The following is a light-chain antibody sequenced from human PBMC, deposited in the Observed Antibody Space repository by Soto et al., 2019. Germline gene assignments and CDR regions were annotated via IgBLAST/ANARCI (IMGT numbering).Light chain of an antibody. Sequence: QSALTQPASVSGSPGQSITISCTGTSSDVGGYNYVSWYQQHPGKAPKLMIYDVSNRPSGVSNRFSGSKSGNTASLTISGLQADDEAVYYCRSFTSSSTPVVFGGGTKLTVL. CDR1: SSDVGGYNY. CDR3: RSFTSSSTPVV. J-gene: IGLJ2*01. CDR2: DVS. V-gene: IGLV2-14*01.